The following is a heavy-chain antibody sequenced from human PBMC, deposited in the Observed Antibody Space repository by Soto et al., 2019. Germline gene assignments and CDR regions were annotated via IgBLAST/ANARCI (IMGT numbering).Heavy chain of an antibody. Sequence: SETLSLTCSVSGGSIISCDYYWNWIRQPPGKGLEWIGHIYYSGSTYYNSSLKSRVTISLDTSKNQFSLKLSSVTAADTAVYYCARDLVKWFDPWGQGTLVTVSS. CDR1: GGSIISCDYY. V-gene: IGHV4-30-4*02. D-gene: IGHD3-16*02. J-gene: IGHJ5*02. CDR2: IYYSGST. CDR3: ARDLVKWFDP.